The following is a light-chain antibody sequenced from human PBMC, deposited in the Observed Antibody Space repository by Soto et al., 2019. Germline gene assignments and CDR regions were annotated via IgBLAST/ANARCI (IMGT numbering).Light chain of an antibody. CDR2: GAS. J-gene: IGKJ5*01. CDR1: QSVSSNY. Sequence: EIVLTQSPGTLSLSPGERATLSCRDSQSVSSNYLAWYQQKPRQAPRLLIYGASSRATGIPDRFSGSGSGTDFTLTISGLEPEDFAVYYCQHYGSSPPITFGQGTRLEIK. V-gene: IGKV3-20*01. CDR3: QHYGSSPPIT.